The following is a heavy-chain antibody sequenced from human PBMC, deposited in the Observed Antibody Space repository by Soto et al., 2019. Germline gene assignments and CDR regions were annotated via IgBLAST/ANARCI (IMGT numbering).Heavy chain of an antibody. CDR3: ARMSGKDAFDI. D-gene: IGHD3-3*01. CDR1: VYTFTSYA. V-gene: IGHV1-3*01. CDR2: INAGNGNT. Sequence: APVKVSCKASVYTFTSYAMHWVRQAPGQRLEWMGWINAGNGNTKYSQKFQGRVTITRDTSASTAYMELSSLRSEDTAVYYCARMSGKDAFDIWGQGTMVTVSS. J-gene: IGHJ3*02.